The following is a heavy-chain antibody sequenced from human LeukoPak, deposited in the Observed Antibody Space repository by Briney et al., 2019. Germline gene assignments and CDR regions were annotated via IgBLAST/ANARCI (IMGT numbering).Heavy chain of an antibody. CDR3: ARDGVNCSGGSCYSVGWFDP. D-gene: IGHD2-15*01. J-gene: IGHJ5*02. Sequence: ASVKVSCKASGGTFISYAISWVRQAPGQGLEWMGGIIPIFGTANYAQKFQGRVTITADESTSTAYMELSSLRSEDTAVYYCARDGVNCSGGSCYSVGWFDPWGQGTLVTVSS. CDR1: GGTFISYA. V-gene: IGHV1-69*13. CDR2: IIPIFGTA.